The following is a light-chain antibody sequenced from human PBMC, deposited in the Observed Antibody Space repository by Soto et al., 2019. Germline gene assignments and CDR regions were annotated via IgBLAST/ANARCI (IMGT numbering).Light chain of an antibody. J-gene: IGKJ1*01. CDR1: HTVNNY. V-gene: IGKV3-11*01. Sequence: LTQSPATLSVSPGGRTILSCRASHTVNNYLAWYQQKPGQAPRLLIYDTSKRAPGVPARFIGSGSGTAFTLTINIVEPEDYAIYYCQQRSDSRWTFGQGTKLEIK. CDR3: QQRSDSRWT. CDR2: DTS.